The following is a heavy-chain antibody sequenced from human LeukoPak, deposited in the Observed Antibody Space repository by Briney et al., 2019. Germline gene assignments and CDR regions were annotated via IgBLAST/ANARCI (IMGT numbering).Heavy chain of an antibody. J-gene: IGHJ4*02. V-gene: IGHV1-69*06. CDR2: LIPIFGTA. CDR3: ASQYDSSGYYSANLPFDY. CDR1: RGTFGSYV. Sequence: GASVQVSCHTSRGTFGSYVISWVRPAPGQGLEWMGRLIPIFGTANYAQKFQGRVTITADKSTSTAYMDLSSLRSEDTAVYYCASQYDSSGYYSANLPFDYWGQGTLVTVSS. D-gene: IGHD3-22*01.